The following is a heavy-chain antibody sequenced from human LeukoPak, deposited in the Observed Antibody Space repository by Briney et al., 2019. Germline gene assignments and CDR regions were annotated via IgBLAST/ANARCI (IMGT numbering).Heavy chain of an antibody. V-gene: IGHV3-23*01. Sequence: GGSLRLSCVASGFTFTSYAMSWVRQAPGKGLEWVSLISASGTNTYYADSVKGRFTISRDNSKHTLSLQMNSLRAEDTAVYYCAKDVRVGGGGMDVWGQGTPVTVSS. CDR1: GFTFTSYA. J-gene: IGHJ6*02. CDR3: AKDVRVGGGGMDV. D-gene: IGHD1-26*01. CDR2: ISASGTNT.